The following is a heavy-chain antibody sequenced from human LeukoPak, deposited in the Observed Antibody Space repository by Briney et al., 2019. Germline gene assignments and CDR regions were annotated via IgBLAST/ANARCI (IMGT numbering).Heavy chain of an antibody. J-gene: IGHJ4*02. CDR2: IYPGDSDT. CDR1: GYSFTSYW. CDR3: ARLRVLYDSELSYFDY. V-gene: IGHV5-51*01. Sequence: GESLKISCKGSGYSFTSYWIGWVRQMPGKGPEWMGIIYPGDSDTRYSPSFQGQVTISADKSISTAYLQWSSLKASDTAMYYCARLRVLYDSELSYFDYWGQGTLITVSS. D-gene: IGHD3-22*01.